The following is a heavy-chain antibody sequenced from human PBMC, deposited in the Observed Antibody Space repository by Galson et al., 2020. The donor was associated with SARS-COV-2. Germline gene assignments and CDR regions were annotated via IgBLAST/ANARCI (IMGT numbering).Heavy chain of an antibody. CDR3: ARDVFYYDSSGYYLFFDY. CDR2: ISAYNGNT. Sequence: ASVKVSCKASGYTFTSYGISWVRQAPGQGLEWMGWISAYNGNTNYAQKLQGRVTMTTDTSTSTAYMGLRSLRSDDTAVYYCARDVFYYDSSGYYLFFDYWGQGTLVTVSS. V-gene: IGHV1-18*01. D-gene: IGHD3-22*01. CDR1: GYTFTSYG. J-gene: IGHJ4*02.